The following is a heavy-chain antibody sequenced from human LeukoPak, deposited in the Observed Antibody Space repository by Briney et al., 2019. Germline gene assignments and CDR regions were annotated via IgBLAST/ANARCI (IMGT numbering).Heavy chain of an antibody. J-gene: IGHJ4*02. D-gene: IGHD5-24*01. CDR2: IQQDGGQK. Sequence: GGSLRLSCAASGFTFSNYWMIWVRQAPGIGLEWVANIQQDGGQKRYADSVRGRFTVSRDNAQTSLYLHMNSLRAEDTAVYYCARASNPWLQLSWGQGTLVTVSS. V-gene: IGHV3-7*05. CDR1: GFTFSNYW. CDR3: ARASNPWLQLS.